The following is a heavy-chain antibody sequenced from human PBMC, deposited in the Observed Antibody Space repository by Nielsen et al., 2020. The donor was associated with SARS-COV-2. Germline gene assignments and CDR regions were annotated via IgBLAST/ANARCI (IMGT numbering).Heavy chain of an antibody. D-gene: IGHD2-15*01. J-gene: IGHJ5*02. CDR2: ISTYDGNT. V-gene: IGHV1-18*04. CDR3: ARDLRERGGWFDP. Sequence: ASVKVSCKASGYTFNTYGINWVRQAPGLGLEWVGWISTYDGNTNYAQKLQGRVTMTTDTSTSTAYMELRSLRSDDTAIYYCARDLRERGGWFDPWGQGTLVTVSS. CDR1: GYTFNTYG.